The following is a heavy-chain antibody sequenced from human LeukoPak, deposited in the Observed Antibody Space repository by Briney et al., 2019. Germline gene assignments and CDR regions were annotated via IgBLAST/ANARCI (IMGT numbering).Heavy chain of an antibody. J-gene: IGHJ5*02. V-gene: IGHV3-23*01. CDR2: INDDTP. Sequence: PGGSLRLSCTTSGFSFNTYSIRWVRQAPGKGLEWVPSINDDTPYYTDSVKGRFTTSRDNAKNTLYLQMNSLRAEDTAVYYCAKSPRRMVRGVIITEGGLNWFDPGGQGTLVTVSS. D-gene: IGHD3-10*01. CDR3: AKSPRRMVRGVIITEGGLNWFDP. CDR1: GFSFNTYS.